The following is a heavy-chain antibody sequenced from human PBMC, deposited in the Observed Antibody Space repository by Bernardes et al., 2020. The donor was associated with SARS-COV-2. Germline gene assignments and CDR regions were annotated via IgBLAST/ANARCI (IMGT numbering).Heavy chain of an antibody. D-gene: IGHD3-16*01. J-gene: IGHJ6*02. CDR1: GGTFSSYA. CDR2: IIPIFGTP. CDR3: ARALWRGGAGSYYYYGMDV. V-gene: IGHV1-69*13. Sequence: SVKVSCKASGGTFSSYAVSWVRQAPGQGLEWMGGIIPIFGTPNYAQKFQDRVTVTADESTSTAYMELSSLRSEDTAVYYCARALWRGGAGSYYYYGMDVWGQGTTVTVS.